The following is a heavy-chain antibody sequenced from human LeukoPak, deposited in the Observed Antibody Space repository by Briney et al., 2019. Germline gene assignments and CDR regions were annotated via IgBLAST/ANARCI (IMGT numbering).Heavy chain of an antibody. CDR3: ASRLDTADY. CDR2: INHSGST. D-gene: IGHD5-18*01. Sequence: PSETLSLTCAVYGGSFSGYYWSWIRQPPGKGLEWIGEINHSGSTNYNPSLKSRVTISVDTSKNQFSLKLSSVTAADTAVYYCASRLDTADYWGQGTLVTVSS. J-gene: IGHJ4*02. CDR1: GGSFSGYY. V-gene: IGHV4-34*01.